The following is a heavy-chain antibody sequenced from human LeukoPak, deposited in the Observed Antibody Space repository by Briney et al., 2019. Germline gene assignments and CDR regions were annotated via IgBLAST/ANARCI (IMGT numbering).Heavy chain of an antibody. J-gene: IGHJ4*02. V-gene: IGHV3-33*01. CDR2: VWYDGSKT. Sequence: PGNSLRLSCAASGFTFNTYGMHWARQAPGKGLEWVAVVWYDGSKTYYADSVKGRFTISRDNSKNTLYLQMNSLRAEDTAVYYCARDGTDGDYPLQCSDWGQRTLVSVSS. CDR1: GFTFNTYG. D-gene: IGHD4-17*01. CDR3: ARDGTDGDYPLQCSD.